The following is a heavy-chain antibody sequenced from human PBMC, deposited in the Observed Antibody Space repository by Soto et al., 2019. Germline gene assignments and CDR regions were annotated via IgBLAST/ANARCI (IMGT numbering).Heavy chain of an antibody. D-gene: IGHD2-15*01. CDR1: GYTFTSYG. J-gene: IGHJ4*02. Sequence: QVQLVQSGAEVKKPGASVKVSCKASGYTFTSYGISWVRQAPGQGLEWKGWISAYNGNTNYAQKRQGRVTMTTDTSTSTAYMELRSLRSDDTAVYYCARDSGCSGCSCYSPPFDYWGQGTLVTVSS. V-gene: IGHV1-18*01. CDR2: ISAYNGNT. CDR3: ARDSGCSGCSCYSPPFDY.